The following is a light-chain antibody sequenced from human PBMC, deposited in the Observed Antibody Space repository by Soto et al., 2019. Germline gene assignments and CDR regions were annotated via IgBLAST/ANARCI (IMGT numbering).Light chain of an antibody. CDR2: AAS. CDR1: QSVNSSY. V-gene: IGKV3-20*01. CDR3: QQYGSSLPYT. Sequence: ETVLTQSPGTLSLSPGERATLSCRASQSVNSSYLAWYQQKPGQAPRPLIYAASSRATGIPDRFSGSGSGTDFTLTISRLEPEDFAVYYCQQYGSSLPYTFGQGTKLEIK. J-gene: IGKJ2*01.